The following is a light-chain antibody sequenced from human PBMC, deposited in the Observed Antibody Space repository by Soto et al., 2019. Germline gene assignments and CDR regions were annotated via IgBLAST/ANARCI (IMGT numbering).Light chain of an antibody. CDR1: QSVTKNN. CDR3: RHYVSSAPIT. Sequence: IVVSNSAVTLSLSPGERATLSCRASQSVTKNNLNWYQQKPGQAPRLLIYGASIRATGIPDRFSGSGSETDFTLTISRLEPAEVALYYCRHYVSSAPITFGEGTRLEIK. CDR2: GAS. J-gene: IGKJ5*01. V-gene: IGKV3-20*01.